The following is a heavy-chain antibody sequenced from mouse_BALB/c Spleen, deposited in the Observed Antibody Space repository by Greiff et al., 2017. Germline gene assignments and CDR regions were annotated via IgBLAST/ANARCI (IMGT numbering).Heavy chain of an antibody. CDR2: ISDGGSYT. Sequence: EVMLVESGGGLVKPGGSLKLSCAASGFTFSDYYMYWVRQTPEKRLEWVATISDGGSYTYYPDSVKGRFTISRDNAKNNLYLQMSSLKSEDTAMYYCARKGGFAYWGQGTLVTVSA. CDR3: ARKGGFAY. CDR1: GFTFSDYY. V-gene: IGHV5-4*02. J-gene: IGHJ3*01.